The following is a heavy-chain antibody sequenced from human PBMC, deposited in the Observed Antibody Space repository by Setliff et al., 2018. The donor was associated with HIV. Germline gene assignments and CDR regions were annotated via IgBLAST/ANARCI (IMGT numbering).Heavy chain of an antibody. D-gene: IGHD3-10*01. CDR3: ARNTRAGDFDY. CDR2: IYTSGST. Sequence: SETLSLTCSVSGGSIRSGSYYWDWIRQPPGKGLEWIGYIYTSGSTNYNPSLKSRVTISVDTSKNQFSLRLTSVTAADTAVYYCARNTRAGDFDYWGQGTLVTVSS. J-gene: IGHJ4*02. CDR1: GGSIRSGSYY. V-gene: IGHV4-61*05.